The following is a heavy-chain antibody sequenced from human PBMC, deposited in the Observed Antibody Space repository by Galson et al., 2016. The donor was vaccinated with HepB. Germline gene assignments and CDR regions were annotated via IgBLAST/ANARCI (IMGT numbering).Heavy chain of an antibody. CDR3: AKVREGYDWGAFDI. J-gene: IGHJ3*02. CDR1: GVTVSSNY. CDR2: IFSGGYT. D-gene: IGHD3-16*01. V-gene: IGHV3-53*01. Sequence: SLRLSCAASGVTVSSNYTSWVRQAPGKGLEWVSVIFSGGYTYYADSVKGRFNTSRDNSKNMVYLQMDGLRVEDTATYYCAKVREGYDWGAFDIWGQGTMVSVSS.